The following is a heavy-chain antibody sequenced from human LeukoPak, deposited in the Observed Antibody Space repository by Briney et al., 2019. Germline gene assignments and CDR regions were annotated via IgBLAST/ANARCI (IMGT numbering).Heavy chain of an antibody. D-gene: IGHD6-13*01. CDR1: GFTFGSYA. V-gene: IGHV3-23*01. CDR3: AKDAHSSSSTG. J-gene: IGHJ4*02. CDR2: ISASGYNT. Sequence: GGSLRLSCAASGFTFGSYAMSWVRPAPGKGLEWVSAISASGYNTYYADSVKGRFTISRDNSKNTVYLQMNSLRAEDTAVYYCAKDAHSSSSTGWGQGTLVTVSS.